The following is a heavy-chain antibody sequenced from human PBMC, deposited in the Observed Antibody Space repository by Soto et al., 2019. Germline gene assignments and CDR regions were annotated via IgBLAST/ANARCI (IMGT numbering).Heavy chain of an antibody. CDR3: AKDAPHSYYYDSSGYRDY. CDR2: ISGSGGST. CDR1: GFTFSSYA. J-gene: IGHJ4*02. V-gene: IGHV3-23*01. Sequence: PGGSLRLSCAASGFTFSSYAMSLVRQAPGKGLEWVSAISGSGGSTYYADSVKGRFTISRDNSKNTLYLQMNSLRAEDTAVYYCAKDAPHSYYYDSSGYRDYWGQGTLVTVSS. D-gene: IGHD3-22*01.